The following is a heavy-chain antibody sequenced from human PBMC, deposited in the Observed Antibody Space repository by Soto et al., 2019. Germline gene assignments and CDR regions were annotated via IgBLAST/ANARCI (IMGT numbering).Heavy chain of an antibody. D-gene: IGHD6-13*01. Sequence: SETLSLTCTISGGSISSYYWSWIRQPPGKGLEWIGYIYYSGSTNYNPSLKSRVTISVDTSKNQFSLKLSSVTAADTAVYYCARVGIAAAGPSHFDYWGQGTLVTVSS. CDR1: GGSISSYY. CDR2: IYYSGST. J-gene: IGHJ4*02. V-gene: IGHV4-59*12. CDR3: ARVGIAAAGPSHFDY.